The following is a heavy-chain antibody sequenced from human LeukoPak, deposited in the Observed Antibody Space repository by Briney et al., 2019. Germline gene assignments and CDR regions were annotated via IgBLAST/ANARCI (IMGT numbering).Heavy chain of an antibody. CDR2: IYYSGST. J-gene: IGHJ6*03. CDR3: ARVSHQTTGYCSSTSCYEPFYYYYMDV. CDR1: GGSISSYY. V-gene: IGHV4-59*01. Sequence: SETLSLTCTVSGGSISSYYWSWIRQPPGKGLEWIGYIYYSGSTNYNPSLKSRVTISVDTSKNQFSLKLSSVTAADTAVYYCARVSHQTTGYCSSTSCYEPFYYYYMDVWGKGTTVTISS. D-gene: IGHD2-2*01.